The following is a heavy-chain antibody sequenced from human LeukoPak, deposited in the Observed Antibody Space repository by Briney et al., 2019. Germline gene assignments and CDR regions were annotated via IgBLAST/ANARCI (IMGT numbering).Heavy chain of an antibody. CDR1: GFTLSDYY. J-gene: IGHJ4*02. D-gene: IGHD3/OR15-3a*01. V-gene: IGHV3-11*01. CDR3: ARRRDFIDY. Sequence: GGSLRLSCAAYGFTLSDYYMSWFRLAPGKGLEWVSYSSSSGSTIYYADSVKGRFAISRDNAKNSLYLQMNSLRAEDTAVYYCARRRDFIDYWGQGTLVTVSS. CDR2: SSSSGSTI.